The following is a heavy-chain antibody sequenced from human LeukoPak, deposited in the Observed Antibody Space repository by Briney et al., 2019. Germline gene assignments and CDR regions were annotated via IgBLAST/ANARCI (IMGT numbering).Heavy chain of an antibody. J-gene: IGHJ6*02. V-gene: IGHV3-74*01. CDR3: ARGRYYGMDV. CDR2: VNSDGSST. Sequence: GGSLRLSCAASGFTFTSYWMHWVRQAPGKGLVWVSRVNSDGSSTTYGDSVKGRFTISRDNAKNTLYLQMNSLRAEDTAVYYCARGRYYGMDVWGQGTTVTVSS. CDR1: GFTFTSYW.